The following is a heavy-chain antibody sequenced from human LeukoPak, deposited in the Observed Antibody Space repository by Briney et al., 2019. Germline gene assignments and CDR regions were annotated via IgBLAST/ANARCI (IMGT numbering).Heavy chain of an antibody. V-gene: IGHV4-30-2*01. J-gene: IGHJ3*02. D-gene: IGHD1-1*01. Sequence: PSQTLSLTCIVSGGSISSGDYYWSWIRQPPGKGLEWIGYINHSGSTYYKPSLKSRVTISVDRSKNHFSLNLSYVTAADTAVYYCARAHWNDGAFDIWGQGTMVTVSS. CDR3: ARAHWNDGAFDI. CDR1: GGSISSGDYY. CDR2: INHSGST.